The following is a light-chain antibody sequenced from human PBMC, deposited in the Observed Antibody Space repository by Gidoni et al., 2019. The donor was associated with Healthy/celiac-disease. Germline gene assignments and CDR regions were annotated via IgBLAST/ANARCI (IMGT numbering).Light chain of an antibody. V-gene: IGKV1-5*03. Sequence: DLQMTQSPSTLSASVGDRVTITCRASQRISSWLAWYQQNPGKAPKLLIYKASSLESGVPSRFSGSGSGTEFTLTISSLQPDDFATYYCQQYNSYPWTFGQGTKVEIK. CDR2: KAS. CDR1: QRISSW. J-gene: IGKJ1*01. CDR3: QQYNSYPWT.